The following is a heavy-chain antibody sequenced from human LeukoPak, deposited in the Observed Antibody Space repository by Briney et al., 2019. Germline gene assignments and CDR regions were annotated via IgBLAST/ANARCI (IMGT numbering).Heavy chain of an antibody. CDR2: IYSGGST. D-gene: IGHD2-2*01. CDR1: GFTVSSNY. J-gene: IGHJ3*02. CDR3: ARAGYQLLKDSAFDI. V-gene: IGHV3-53*01. Sequence: GGSLRLSCAASGFTVSSNYMSWVRQAPGKGLEWVSVIYSGGSTYYAYSVKGRFTISRDNSKNTLYLQTNSLRAEDTAVYYCARAGYQLLKDSAFDIWGQGTMVTVSS.